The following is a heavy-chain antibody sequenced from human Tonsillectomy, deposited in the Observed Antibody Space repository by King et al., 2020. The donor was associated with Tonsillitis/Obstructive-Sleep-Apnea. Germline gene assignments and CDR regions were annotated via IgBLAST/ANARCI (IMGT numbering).Heavy chain of an antibody. CDR3: ARGADYYGSALDY. V-gene: IGHV4-59*01. Sequence: QLQESGPGLVKPSETLSLTCTVSGGSISSYYWSWIRQPPGKGLEWIGYIYYSGSTNYNPSLKSRVTISVDTSKNQFSLKLSSVTAADTAVYYCARGADYYGSALDYWGQGTLVTVSS. CDR1: GGSISSYY. CDR2: IYYSGST. J-gene: IGHJ4*02. D-gene: IGHD3-10*01.